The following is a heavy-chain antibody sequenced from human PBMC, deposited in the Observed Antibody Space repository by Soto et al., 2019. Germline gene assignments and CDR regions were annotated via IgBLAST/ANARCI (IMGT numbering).Heavy chain of an antibody. CDR1: GFTFSSYA. V-gene: IGHV3-23*01. CDR3: AKNGIVVVVAATF. J-gene: IGHJ4*02. D-gene: IGHD2-15*01. Sequence: GGSLRLSCAASGFTFSSYAMSWVRQAPGKGLEWVSAISGSGGSTYYADSVKGRFTISRDNSKNTLYLQMNSLRAEDTAAYYCAKNGIVVVVAATFRGQGTLVTVSS. CDR2: ISGSGGST.